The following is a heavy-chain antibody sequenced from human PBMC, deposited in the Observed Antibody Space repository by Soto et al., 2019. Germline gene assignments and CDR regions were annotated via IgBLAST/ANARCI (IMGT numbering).Heavy chain of an antibody. V-gene: IGHV4-4*07. Sequence: QVQLQESGPGLVKPSETLSLTCTVSGGDISTYYWTWIRQPAGKGLEWIGRIYSSGSTKYNPSLKSRVTMSLDTSKNQSSLRLSSVTAADTAVYYCARGQRFSAWFDPWGQGTLVTVSS. CDR2: IYSSGST. D-gene: IGHD3-3*01. J-gene: IGHJ5*02. CDR1: GGDISTYY. CDR3: ARGQRFSAWFDP.